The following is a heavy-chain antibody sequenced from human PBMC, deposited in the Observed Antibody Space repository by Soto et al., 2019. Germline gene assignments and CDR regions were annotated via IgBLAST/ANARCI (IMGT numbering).Heavy chain of an antibody. CDR1: GFTIKRYG. J-gene: IGHJ5*02. CDR2: ISYDGTNK. Sequence: VQLVESGGGVVQPGRSLRLSCAASGFTIKRYGMHWVRQSPGKGLEWVAVISYDGTNKDYVDSVKVRFTISRDISKIMVYLHMNSLRPEDTPVYYCAIFTVILTEATLPWGERTLVTFSS. D-gene: IGHD3-22*01. V-gene: IGHV3-30*03. CDR3: AIFTVILTEATLP.